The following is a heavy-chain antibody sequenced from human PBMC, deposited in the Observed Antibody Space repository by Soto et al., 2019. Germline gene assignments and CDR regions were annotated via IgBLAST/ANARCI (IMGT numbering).Heavy chain of an antibody. CDR2: ISYDGSNK. CDR1: GFTFSSYG. J-gene: IGHJ4*02. V-gene: IGHV3-30*18. Sequence: GGSLRLSCAASGFTFSSYGMHWVRQAPGKGLEWVAVISYDGSNKYYADSVKGRFTISRDNSKNTLYLQMNSLRAEDTAVYYWGKDSSGYYGGGGFDYWGQGTLVTVSS. D-gene: IGHD3-22*01. CDR3: GKDSSGYYGGGGFDY.